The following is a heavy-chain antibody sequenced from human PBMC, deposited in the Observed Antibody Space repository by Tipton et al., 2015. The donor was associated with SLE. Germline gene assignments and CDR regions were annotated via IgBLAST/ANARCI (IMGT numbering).Heavy chain of an antibody. Sequence: SLRLYCAASGFTFTDFAMHWVRQAPGKGLEWVSGIGWNSRNIGYADSVKGRFTISRDNAKNSLYLQMNSLRAEDTALYYCAKDADCSGGSCSSPSAYGMDVWGQGTTVTVSS. CDR1: GFTFTDFA. V-gene: IGHV3-9*01. D-gene: IGHD2-15*01. J-gene: IGHJ6*02. CDR2: IGWNSRNI. CDR3: AKDADCSGGSCSSPSAYGMDV.